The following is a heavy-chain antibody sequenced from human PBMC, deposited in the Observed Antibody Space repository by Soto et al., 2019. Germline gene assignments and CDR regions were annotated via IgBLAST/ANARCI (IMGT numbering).Heavy chain of an antibody. D-gene: IGHD6-6*01. CDR1: GGSISSYY. V-gene: IGHV4-4*07. J-gene: IGHJ5*02. CDR2: IDTSGTT. CDR3: ARGLGYSSSAWFDP. Sequence: SETLSLTCTVSGGSISSYYCSWIRQAAGKGLEWIGRIDTSGTTNYNPALKSRVTMSVDASKNQFSLNLSSVTAADTAVYYCARGLGYSSSAWFDPWGQGTLVTVSS.